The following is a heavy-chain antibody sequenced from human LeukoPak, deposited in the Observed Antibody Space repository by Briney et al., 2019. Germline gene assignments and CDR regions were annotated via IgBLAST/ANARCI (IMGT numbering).Heavy chain of an antibody. V-gene: IGHV4-39*01. D-gene: IGHD3-3*01. J-gene: IGHJ4*02. CDR3: ARRRAFWSGYSPSYFDY. CDR2: IYYSGST. Sequence: SETLSPTCTVSGGSISSSSYYWGWIRQPPGKGLEWIGSIYYSGSTYYNPSLKSRVTISVDTSKNRFSLKLSSVTAADTAVYYCARRRAFWSGYSPSYFDYWGQGTLVTVSS. CDR1: GGSISSSSYY.